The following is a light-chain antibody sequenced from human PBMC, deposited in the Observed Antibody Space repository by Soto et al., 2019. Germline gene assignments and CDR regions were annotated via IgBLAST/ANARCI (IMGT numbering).Light chain of an antibody. CDR1: SSDVGGYIY. Sequence: QSVLTQPASVSGSPGQSITISCTGTSSDVGGYIYVSWYQQHPGKAPKLMIYEVSNRPSGVSNRFSGSKSGNTASLTISGLQAEDEADYYCSSYTSRSTPLVFGTGTKVTV. V-gene: IGLV2-14*01. CDR2: EVS. J-gene: IGLJ1*01. CDR3: SSYTSRSTPLV.